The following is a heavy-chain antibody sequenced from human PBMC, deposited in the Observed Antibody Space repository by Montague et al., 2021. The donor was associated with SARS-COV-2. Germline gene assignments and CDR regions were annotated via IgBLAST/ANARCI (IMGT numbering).Heavy chain of an antibody. D-gene: IGHD2-21*02. J-gene: IGHJ6*02. CDR2: IYYSGNT. CDR3: ASLGSPAYSGGDCYLRDYGTDV. CDR1: GGSITSSAYF. V-gene: IGHV4-39*01. Sequence: SETLSLTCTVSGGSITSSAYFWSWIRQSPGKGLVWIGTIYYSGNTYSNPSLKSRLTISMDTSKSQVSLKINSVTAADTAVYFCASLGSPAYSGGDCYLRDYGTDVWGQGTRVTVSS.